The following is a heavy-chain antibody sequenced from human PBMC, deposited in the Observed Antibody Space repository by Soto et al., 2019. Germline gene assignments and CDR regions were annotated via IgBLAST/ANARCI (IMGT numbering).Heavy chain of an antibody. CDR2: ISSSSYI. V-gene: IGHV3-21*01. Sequence: GGSLRLSCAASGFTFSSYSMNWVRQAPGKGLEWVSSISSSSYIYYADSVKGRFTISRDNAKDSLYLQMNSLRAEDTAVYYCARPSSGRAYYYYYGMDVWGQGTTVTVSS. D-gene: IGHD3-22*01. CDR3: ARPSSGRAYYYYYGMDV. J-gene: IGHJ6*02. CDR1: GFTFSSYS.